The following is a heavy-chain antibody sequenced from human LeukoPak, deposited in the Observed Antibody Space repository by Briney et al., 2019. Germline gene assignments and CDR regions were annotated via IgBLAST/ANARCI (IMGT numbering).Heavy chain of an antibody. CDR2: INHSGST. CDR3: ARGKLELTTGVFDY. Sequence: PSETLSLTCAVYGGSFSGYYWSWIRQPPGKGLEWIGEINHSGSTNYNPSLKSRVTISVDTSKNQFSLKLSSVTAADTAMYYCARGKLELTTGVFDYWGQGTLVTVSS. J-gene: IGHJ4*02. V-gene: IGHV4-34*01. D-gene: IGHD1-7*01. CDR1: GGSFSGYY.